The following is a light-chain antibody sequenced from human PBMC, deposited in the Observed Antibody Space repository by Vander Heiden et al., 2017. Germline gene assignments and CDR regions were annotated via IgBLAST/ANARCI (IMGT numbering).Light chain of an antibody. CDR2: AAS. V-gene: IGKV1-39*01. CDR1: QSISSY. CDR3: QQSYSTPLT. J-gene: IGKJ4*01. Sequence: DIQTPLLPSSLSASVGDRVTIPCRAGQSISSYLDWYQQKPGKAPKLLIYAASSLQSGVPSRFSGSGSGTDFTLTISSLQPEDVATYYCQQSYSTPLTFGGGTKVEIK.